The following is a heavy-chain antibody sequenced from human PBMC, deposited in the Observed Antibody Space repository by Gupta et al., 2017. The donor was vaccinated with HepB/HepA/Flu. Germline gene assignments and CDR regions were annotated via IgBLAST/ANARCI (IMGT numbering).Heavy chain of an antibody. J-gene: IGHJ5*02. CDR3: ARFNWEIAIAAHWFDP. D-gene: IGHD6-6*01. CDR2: IIPIFGTA. CDR1: GGTFSSYA. V-gene: IGHV1-69*01. Sequence: QVQLVQSGAEVKKPGSSVKVSCKASGGTFSSYAISWVLQAPGQGLEWMGGIIPIFGTANYAQKFQGRVTITADESTSTAYMELSSLRSEDTAVYYCARFNWEIAIAAHWFDPWGQGTLVTVSS.